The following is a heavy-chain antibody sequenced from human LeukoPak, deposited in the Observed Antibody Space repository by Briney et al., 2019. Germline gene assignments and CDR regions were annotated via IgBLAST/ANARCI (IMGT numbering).Heavy chain of an antibody. J-gene: IGHJ6*03. CDR3: ARHRGSSNYYYYYMDV. D-gene: IGHD1-26*01. Sequence: GESLKISCKGSGYSFTSYWIGWVRQMPGKGLEWMGIIYPGDSDTRYSPSFQGQVAISADKSISTAYLQWSSLKASDTAMYYCARHRGSSNYYYYYMDVWGKGTTVTVSS. CDR2: IYPGDSDT. V-gene: IGHV5-51*01. CDR1: GYSFTSYW.